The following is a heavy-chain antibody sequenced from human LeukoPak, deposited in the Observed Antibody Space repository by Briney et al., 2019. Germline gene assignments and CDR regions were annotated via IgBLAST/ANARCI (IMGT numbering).Heavy chain of an antibody. CDR1: GFTFSSYA. Sequence: GGSLRLSCAASGFTFSSYAMSWVRQAPGKGLEWVGFIRSKAYGGTTEYAASVKGRFTISRDDSKSIAYLQMNSLKTEDTAVYYCTRVRGGAGFDYWGQGTLVTVSS. CDR3: TRVRGGAGFDY. D-gene: IGHD3-10*01. V-gene: IGHV3-49*04. CDR2: IRSKAYGGTT. J-gene: IGHJ4*02.